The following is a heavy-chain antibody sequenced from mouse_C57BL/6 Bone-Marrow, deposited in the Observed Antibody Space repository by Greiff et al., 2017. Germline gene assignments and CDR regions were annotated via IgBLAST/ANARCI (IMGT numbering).Heavy chain of an antibody. CDR2: IYPRSGNT. D-gene: IGHD1-1*01. CDR1: GYTFTSYG. V-gene: IGHV1-81*01. J-gene: IGHJ1*03. CDR3: ARHIYYYGSSWYFDV. Sequence: QVQLKESGAELARPGASVKLSCKASGYTFTSYGISWVKQRTGQGLEWIGEIYPRSGNTYYNEKFKGKATLTADKSSSTAYMELRSLPSEDTAVYFCARHIYYYGSSWYFDVWGTGTTVTVSS.